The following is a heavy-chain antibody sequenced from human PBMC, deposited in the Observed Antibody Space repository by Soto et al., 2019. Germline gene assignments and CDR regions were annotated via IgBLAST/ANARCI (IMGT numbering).Heavy chain of an antibody. Sequence: QVQLVQSGAEVKKPGASVKVSCKASGYTFTSYGISWVRQAPGQGLEWMGWISAYNGNTNYAQKLQGRVTMTTDTSKSTAYMELRSLRSDDTAVYYCARDRGRGYCSGGSCYSWSYYYYYGMDVWGQGTTVTVSS. CDR1: GYTFTSYG. J-gene: IGHJ6*02. CDR3: ARDRGRGYCSGGSCYSWSYYYYYGMDV. V-gene: IGHV1-18*01. CDR2: ISAYNGNT. D-gene: IGHD2-15*01.